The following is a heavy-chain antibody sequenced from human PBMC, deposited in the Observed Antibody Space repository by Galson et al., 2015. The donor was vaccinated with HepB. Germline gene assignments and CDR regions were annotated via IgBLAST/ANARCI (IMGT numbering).Heavy chain of an antibody. CDR1: GYTLTELS. CDR2: FDPEDGET. V-gene: IGHV1-24*01. Sequence: SVKVSCKVSGYTLTELSMHWVRQAPGKGLEWMGGFDPEDGETIYAQKFQGRVTMTEDTSTDTAYMELSSLRSEDTAVYYCATSGCGSTSCYAYGFDYWGQGTLVTVSS. J-gene: IGHJ4*02. CDR3: ATSGCGSTSCYAYGFDY. D-gene: IGHD2-2*01.